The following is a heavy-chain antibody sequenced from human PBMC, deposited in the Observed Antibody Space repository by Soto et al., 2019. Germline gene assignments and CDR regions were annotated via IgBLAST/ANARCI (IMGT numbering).Heavy chain of an antibody. CDR3: ARDQSSGYDY. D-gene: IGHD5-12*01. V-gene: IGHV4-39*07. Sequence: SETLSLTCTVSGGSISSSSYYWGWIRQPPGKGLEWIGSIYYSGSTYYNPSLKSRVTISVDTSKNQFSLKLSSVTAADTAVDYCARDQSSGYDYWGQGTLVTVSS. J-gene: IGHJ4*02. CDR1: GGSISSSSYY. CDR2: IYYSGST.